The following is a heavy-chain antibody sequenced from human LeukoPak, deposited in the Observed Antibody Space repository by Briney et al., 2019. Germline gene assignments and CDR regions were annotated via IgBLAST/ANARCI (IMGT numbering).Heavy chain of an antibody. CDR2: IYYSGST. CDR1: GGSISSSSYY. CDR3: ARYPQRGVRGVNWFDP. D-gene: IGHD3-10*01. V-gene: IGHV4-39*07. Sequence: SETLSLTCTVSGGSISSSSYYWGWIRQPPGKGLEWIGSIYYSGSTYYNPSLKSRVTISVDTSKNQFSLKLSSVTAADTAVYYCARYPQRGVRGVNWFDPWGQGTLVTVSS. J-gene: IGHJ5*02.